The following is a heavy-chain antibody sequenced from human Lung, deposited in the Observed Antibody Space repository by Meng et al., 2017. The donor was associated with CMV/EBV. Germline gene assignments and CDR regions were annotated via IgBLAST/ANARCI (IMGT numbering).Heavy chain of an antibody. CDR2: INPSGGST. D-gene: IGHD3-10*02. Sequence: SVKVSXKASGYTFTSYYMHWVRQAPGQGLEWMGIINPSGGSTTYAQKFQGRVTMTRDTSTSTVYMELSSLRSEDTAVYYCARDRYQYYYLHAWGQGTLVTVSS. V-gene: IGHV1-46*01. J-gene: IGHJ5*02. CDR3: ARDRYQYYYLHA. CDR1: GYTFTSYY.